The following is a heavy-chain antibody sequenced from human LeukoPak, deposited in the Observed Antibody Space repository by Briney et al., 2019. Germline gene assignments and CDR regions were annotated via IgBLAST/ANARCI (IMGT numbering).Heavy chain of an antibody. D-gene: IGHD2-15*01. J-gene: IGHJ4*02. CDR2: IYYYRSP. V-gene: IGHV4-39*07. CDR3: VRDRQHCSGANCYSDDLPDS. CDR1: GGSIRRCCYF. Sequence: SVTLSLTYTFSGGSIRRCCYFGAWIRQPPGRVLEWIGSIYYYRSPYYNLSLKSRVTIAVDTAHNQLSVELRSVTAEDTAVLSCVRDRQHCSGANCYSDDLPDSWGQGTLVIFSS.